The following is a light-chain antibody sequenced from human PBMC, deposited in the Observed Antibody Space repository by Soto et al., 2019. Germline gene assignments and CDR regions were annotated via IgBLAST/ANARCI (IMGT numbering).Light chain of an antibody. Sequence: EIVLTQSPATLSVSPGGRATLSCRASQSVKSYLSWYQRRPGQPPRLLIYGASTRATGIPARFSGSGSGTEFSLTISSLQSEDFAVYYCQQYNTWPPRYTFGQGTKLEIK. CDR3: QQYNTWPPRYT. J-gene: IGKJ2*01. V-gene: IGKV3-15*01. CDR2: GAS. CDR1: QSVKSY.